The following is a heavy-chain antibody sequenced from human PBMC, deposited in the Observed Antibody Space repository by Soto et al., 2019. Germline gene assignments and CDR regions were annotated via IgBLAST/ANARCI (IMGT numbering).Heavy chain of an antibody. CDR3: ARDRILMIVVWLYFDL. CDR2: IKQDGSEK. V-gene: IGHV3-7*01. J-gene: IGHJ2*01. D-gene: IGHD3-22*01. Sequence: EVQLVESGGGLVQPGGSLRLSCAASGFTFSSYWMSWVRQAAGKGLEWVANIKQDGSEKYYVDSVKGRFNISRDNAKNSLYLQMNSLRAEDTAVYYCARDRILMIVVWLYFDLWGRGTLVTVSS. CDR1: GFTFSSYW.